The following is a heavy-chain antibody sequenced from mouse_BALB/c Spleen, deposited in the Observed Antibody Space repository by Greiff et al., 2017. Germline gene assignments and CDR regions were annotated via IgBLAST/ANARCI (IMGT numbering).Heavy chain of an antibody. J-gene: IGHJ4*01. Sequence: EVKLVESGPGLVKPSQSLPLTCTVTGYSITSDYAWNWIRQFPGNKLEWMGYISYSGSTSYNPSLKSRISITRDTSKNQFFLQLNSVTTEDTATYYCASSSWELTGDYYAMDYWGQGTSVTVSS. CDR2: ISYSGST. CDR3: ASSSWELTGDYYAMDY. D-gene: IGHD1-1*02. CDR1: GYSITSDYA. V-gene: IGHV3-2*02.